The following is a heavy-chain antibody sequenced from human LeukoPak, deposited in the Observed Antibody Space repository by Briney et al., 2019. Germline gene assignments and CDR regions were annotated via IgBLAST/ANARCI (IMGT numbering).Heavy chain of an antibody. Sequence: ASVTVSCKASGGTFSIYAISWVRQAPGQGLEWMGGIIPIFGTANYAQKFQGRVTITADESTSTAYMGLSSLRSEDTAVYYCAREAVTTRGLPFDPWGQGTLVTVSS. CDR1: GGTFSIYA. D-gene: IGHD4-17*01. V-gene: IGHV1-69*13. CDR3: AREAVTTRGLPFDP. CDR2: IIPIFGTA. J-gene: IGHJ5*02.